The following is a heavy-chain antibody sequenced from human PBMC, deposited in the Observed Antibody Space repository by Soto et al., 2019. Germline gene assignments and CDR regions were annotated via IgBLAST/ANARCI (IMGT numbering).Heavy chain of an antibody. V-gene: IGHV4-61*01. Sequence: SETLSLTCTVSGGSVSSGSYYWSWIRQPPGKGLEWIGYIYYSGSTNYNPSLKSRVTISVDTSKNQFPLKLSSVTAADTAVYYCARESYDSSGYYYAIKGYYAYWAHGPLVTVS. J-gene: IGHJ4*01. CDR2: IYYSGST. D-gene: IGHD3-22*01. CDR1: GGSVSSGSYY. CDR3: ARESYDSSGYYYAIKGYYAY.